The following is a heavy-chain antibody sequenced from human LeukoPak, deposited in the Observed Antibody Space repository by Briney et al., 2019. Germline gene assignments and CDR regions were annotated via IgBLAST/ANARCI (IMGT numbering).Heavy chain of an antibody. CDR2: ISGSGGST. Sequence: PGGSLRLSCVVSGFTFSSYAMSWVRQAPGKGLEWVSAISGSGGSTYYADSVKGRFTISRDNSKNSLYLQMNSLRAEDTAVYYCAREDTAMVAGLDYWGQGTLVTVSS. CDR1: GFTFSSYA. V-gene: IGHV3-23*01. CDR3: AREDTAMVAGLDY. D-gene: IGHD5-18*01. J-gene: IGHJ4*02.